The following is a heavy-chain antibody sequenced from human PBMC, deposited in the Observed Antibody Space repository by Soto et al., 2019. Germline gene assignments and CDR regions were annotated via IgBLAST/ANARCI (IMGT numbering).Heavy chain of an antibody. V-gene: IGHV4-4*02. CDR2: IYHSGST. CDR1: SGSISTANW. J-gene: IGHJ4*02. CDR3: ARRGGGVVLTATTPFDY. D-gene: IGHD2-21*02. Sequence: SETLSLTCTVSSGSISTANWWSWVRQPPGRGLEWIGEIYHSGSTNYNLSLKSRVTLSVDKSKNQFSLRLSSVTAADTAMYYCARRGGGVVLTATTPFDYWGQGTLVTVS.